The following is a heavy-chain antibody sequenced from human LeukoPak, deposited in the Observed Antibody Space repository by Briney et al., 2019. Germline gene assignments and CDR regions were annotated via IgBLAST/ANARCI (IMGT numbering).Heavy chain of an antibody. Sequence: PSETLSLTCTVSGDSITTSNHFWGWIRQPPGKGLEWIGSVYYNRNTYYNPSLKSRVTISVDPSKNQFSLKLTSVTAADTAMYYCARLFGPGSPYKYVFWGQGTLVTVSS. V-gene: IGHV4-39*01. D-gene: IGHD3-10*01. CDR3: ARLFGPGSPYKYVF. CDR2: VYYNRNT. J-gene: IGHJ1*01. CDR1: GDSITTSNHF.